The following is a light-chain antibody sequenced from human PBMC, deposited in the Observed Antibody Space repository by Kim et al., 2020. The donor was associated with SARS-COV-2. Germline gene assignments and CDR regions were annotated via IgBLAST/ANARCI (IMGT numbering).Light chain of an antibody. CDR2: DVS. Sequence: QSALTQPASVSGSPGQSITISCTGTSSDVGAYKYVSWYQQHPGKAPKLMIYDVSNRPSGVSYRFSGSKSGNTASLTISGLQAEDEADYYCSSYTTSSTRVFGGGTQLTVL. V-gene: IGLV2-14*01. CDR1: SSDVGAYKY. CDR3: SSYTTSSTRV. J-gene: IGLJ3*02.